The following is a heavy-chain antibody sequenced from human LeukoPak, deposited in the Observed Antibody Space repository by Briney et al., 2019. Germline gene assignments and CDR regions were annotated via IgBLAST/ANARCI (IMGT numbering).Heavy chain of an antibody. J-gene: IGHJ6*02. CDR1: GYTFTSYD. CDR2: MNPNSGNT. D-gene: IGHD3-10*01. CDR3: ARSHYSWFGELFYYYYYGMDV. Sequence: ASVKVSCKASGYTFTSYDINWVRQATGQGLEWMGWMNPNSGNTGYAQKFQGRVTMTRNTSISTAYMELSSLRSEDTAVYYCARSHYSWFGELFYYYYYGMDVWGQGTTVTVSS. V-gene: IGHV1-8*01.